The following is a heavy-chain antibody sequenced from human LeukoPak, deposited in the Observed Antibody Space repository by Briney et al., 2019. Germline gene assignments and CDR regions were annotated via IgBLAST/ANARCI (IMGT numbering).Heavy chain of an antibody. CDR2: IWYDGSNK. V-gene: IGHV3-33*01. D-gene: IGHD6-13*01. Sequence: GGSLRLSCAASGFTFSSYGMHWVRQAPGKGLEWVAVIWYDGSNKYYADSVRGRFTISRDNAKNTPYLQMNSLRVEDTAVYFCGRDVAAAGYNWGQGTLVAVSS. J-gene: IGHJ4*02. CDR3: GRDVAAAGYN. CDR1: GFTFSSYG.